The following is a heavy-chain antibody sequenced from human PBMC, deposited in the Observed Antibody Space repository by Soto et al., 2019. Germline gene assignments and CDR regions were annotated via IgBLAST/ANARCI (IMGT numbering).Heavy chain of an antibody. D-gene: IGHD3-16*01. CDR1: GFTFSTYA. J-gene: IGHJ2*01. V-gene: IGHV3-23*01. CDR3: AKAPRAGRQGDWFFGL. Sequence: EVQLLESGGGLVQPGGSLRLSCAASGFTFSTYAMNWVRLAPGRGLEWVSGINSGGSTFYADAAKGRFTISRDNYQHTVYLHLNNLSTEDTAIYLCAKAPRAGRQGDWFFGLWGRGTLVTVAS. CDR2: INSGGST.